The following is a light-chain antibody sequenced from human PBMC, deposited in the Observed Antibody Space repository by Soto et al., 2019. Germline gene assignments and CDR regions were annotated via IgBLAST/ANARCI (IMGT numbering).Light chain of an antibody. Sequence: AIQMTQSPSSLSASVGDRVTITCRASQGISNDLDWFQQKPGKAPKLLIYAASNLQSGVPARFSGSGSGTDFTLTISSLQPEDFATYYCLQDINYPWTFGQGTKVEIK. CDR1: QGISND. J-gene: IGKJ1*01. CDR2: AAS. V-gene: IGKV1-6*01. CDR3: LQDINYPWT.